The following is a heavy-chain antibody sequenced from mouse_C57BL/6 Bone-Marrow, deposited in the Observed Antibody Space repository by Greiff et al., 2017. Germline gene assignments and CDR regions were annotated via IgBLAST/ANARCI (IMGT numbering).Heavy chain of an antibody. CDR2: IYPRSGNT. V-gene: IGHV1-81*01. CDR3: ARKGITTVVATDD. J-gene: IGHJ2*01. Sequence: VQLQQSGAELARPGASVKLSCKASGYTFTSYGISWVKQRTGQGLEWIGEIYPRSGNTYYNEKFKGKATLTADKSSSTAYMELRSLTSEDSAVYFCARKGITTVVATDDWGQGTARTVSS. D-gene: IGHD1-1*01. CDR1: GYTFTSYG.